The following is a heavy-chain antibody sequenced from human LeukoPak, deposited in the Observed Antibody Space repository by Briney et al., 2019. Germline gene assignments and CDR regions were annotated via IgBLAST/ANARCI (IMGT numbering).Heavy chain of an antibody. Sequence: SETLSLTCTVSGDSITSGIHYWSWFRQPAGKGLEWIGRIYTSGSTNYNPSLKSRVTISVDTSKNQFSLKLSSVTAADTAVYYCARGRIAARRGYYYYYMDVWGKGTTVTVSS. D-gene: IGHD6-6*01. CDR3: ARGRIAARRGYYYYYMDV. CDR1: GDSITSGIHY. CDR2: IYTSGST. V-gene: IGHV4-61*02. J-gene: IGHJ6*03.